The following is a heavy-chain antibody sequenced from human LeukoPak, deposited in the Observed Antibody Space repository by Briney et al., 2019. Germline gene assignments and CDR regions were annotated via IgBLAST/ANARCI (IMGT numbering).Heavy chain of an antibody. D-gene: IGHD4-23*01. CDR1: GGSISSSSYY. Sequence: SETLSLTCTVSGGSISSSSYYWSWIRQPPGKGLEWIGYIYYSGSTNYNPSLKSRVTISVDTSKNQFSLKLSSVTAADTAVYYCARVVYGGYYYYYYMDVWGKGTTVTVSS. J-gene: IGHJ6*03. V-gene: IGHV4-61*01. CDR2: IYYSGST. CDR3: ARVVYGGYYYYYYMDV.